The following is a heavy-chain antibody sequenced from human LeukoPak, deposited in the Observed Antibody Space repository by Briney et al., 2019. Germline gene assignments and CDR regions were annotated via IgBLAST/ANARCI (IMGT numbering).Heavy chain of an antibody. V-gene: IGHV3-33*01. CDR3: ARDLGFTMIEFGWFDP. Sequence: PGGSLRLSCAASGFTFSSYGMHWVRQAPGKGLEWVAVIWYDGSNKYYADSVKGRLTISRDNSKNTLYLQMNSLRAEDTAVYYCARDLGFTMIEFGWFDPWGQGTLVTVSS. CDR2: IWYDGSNK. D-gene: IGHD3-22*01. CDR1: GFTFSSYG. J-gene: IGHJ5*02.